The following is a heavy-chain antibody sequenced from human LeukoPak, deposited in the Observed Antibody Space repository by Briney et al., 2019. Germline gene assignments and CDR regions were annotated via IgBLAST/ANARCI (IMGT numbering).Heavy chain of an antibody. CDR1: GVTFSSYS. J-gene: IGHJ4*02. V-gene: IGHV3-21*01. CDR3: ARVSGGGSFFDY. Sequence: GGSRRLSCAASGVTFSSYSMNWVRQAPGKGLEWVSSISSSSSYIYYADSVKGRFTISRDNAKNSLYLQMNSLRAEDTAVYYCARVSGGGSFFDYWGQGTLVTVSS. CDR2: ISSSSSYI. D-gene: IGHD3-16*01.